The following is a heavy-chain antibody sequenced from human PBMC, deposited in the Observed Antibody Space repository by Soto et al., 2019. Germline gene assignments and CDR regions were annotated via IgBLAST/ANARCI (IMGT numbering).Heavy chain of an antibody. CDR3: ARDLLHYDFWSGYSAYFYYGMDV. V-gene: IGHV3-48*03. Sequence: SLRLSCAASGFTFSSYEMNWVRQAPGQGLEWVSYISDSGGTVYYADSVKGRFTVSRDNAQNSVYLQMNSLRTEDTAVYYCARDLLHYDFWSGYSAYFYYGMDVWGPGTTVTVYS. CDR1: GFTFSSYE. CDR2: ISDSGGTV. J-gene: IGHJ6*02. D-gene: IGHD3-3*01.